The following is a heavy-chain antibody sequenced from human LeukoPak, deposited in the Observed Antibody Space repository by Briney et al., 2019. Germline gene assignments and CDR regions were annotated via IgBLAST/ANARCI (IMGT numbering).Heavy chain of an antibody. CDR2: IYYSGIT. V-gene: IGHV4-59*01. D-gene: IGHD6-13*01. Sequence: SETLSLTCTVSGGSIGTYYWSWVRQPPGKGLEWIAYIYYSGITKYNPSLKSRVTISVDSSKNQFSLRLSSVTAADTAVYYCARARVFASAPGAYYSDYWGQGTLVTVSS. CDR1: GGSIGTYY. CDR3: ARARVFASAPGAYYSDY. J-gene: IGHJ4*02.